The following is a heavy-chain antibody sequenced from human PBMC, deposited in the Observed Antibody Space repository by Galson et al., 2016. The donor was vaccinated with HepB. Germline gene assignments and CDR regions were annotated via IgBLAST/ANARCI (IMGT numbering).Heavy chain of an antibody. V-gene: IGHV1-18*01. J-gene: IGHJ4*02. CDR1: GYTFASYA. CDR3: ARDWLVAVFDY. CDR2: ISAYNGNT. D-gene: IGHD6-19*01. Sequence: SVKVSCKASGYTFASYAISWVRQAPGQGLEWMGWISAYNGNTNYAQNLQGRVTMTTDTSTSTAYMELRSLRSDDTAVYYCARDWLVAVFDYWGQGTLVTVSS.